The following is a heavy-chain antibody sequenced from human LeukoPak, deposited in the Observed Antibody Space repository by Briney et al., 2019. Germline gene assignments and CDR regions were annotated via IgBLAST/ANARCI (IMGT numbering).Heavy chain of an antibody. D-gene: IGHD2-2*01. J-gene: IGHJ6*02. CDR1: RYTFTGYY. CDR2: INPISGGT. Sequence: ASVKVSCMPSRYTFTGYYLHWVRQAPRQGLEWVGWINPISGGTNYAQKFQGRVTMTRDTSISTAYMELSRLRSDDTAVYYCASVCSSTSCYGGPYYYYGMDVWGQGTTVTVSS. V-gene: IGHV1-2*02. CDR3: ASVCSSTSCYGGPYYYYGMDV.